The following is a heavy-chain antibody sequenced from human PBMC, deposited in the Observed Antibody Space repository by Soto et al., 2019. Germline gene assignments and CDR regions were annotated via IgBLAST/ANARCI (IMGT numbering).Heavy chain of an antibody. CDR3: AREPYGDYFKSWFDP. V-gene: IGHV1-69*08. J-gene: IGHJ5*02. CDR2: IIPILGIA. Sequence: QVQLVQSGAEVKKPGSSVKVFCKASGGTFSSYTISWVRQAPGQGLEWMGRIIPILGIANYAQKFQGRVTITADKSTSTAYMELSSLRSEDTAVYYCAREPYGDYFKSWFDPWGQGTLVTVSS. CDR1: GGTFSSYT. D-gene: IGHD4-17*01.